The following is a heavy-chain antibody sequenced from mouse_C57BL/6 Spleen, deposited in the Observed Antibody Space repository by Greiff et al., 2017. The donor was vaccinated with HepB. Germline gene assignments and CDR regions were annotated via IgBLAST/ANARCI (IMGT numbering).Heavy chain of an antibody. V-gene: IGHV1-69*01. CDR1: GYTFTSYW. CDR2: IDPSDSYT. CDR3: ARGTYDCYYRSYWYFDV. J-gene: IGHJ1*03. D-gene: IGHD2-3*01. Sequence: QVQLQQPGAELVMPGASVKLSCKASGYTFTSYWMHWVKQRPGQGLEWIGEIDPSDSYTNYNQKFKGKSTLTVDKSSSTAYMQLSSLTSDDSAVYYCARGTYDCYYRSYWYFDVWGTGTTVTVSS.